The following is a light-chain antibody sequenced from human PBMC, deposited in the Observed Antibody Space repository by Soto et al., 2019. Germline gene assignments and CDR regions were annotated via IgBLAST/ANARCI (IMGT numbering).Light chain of an antibody. CDR3: QQYSSESS. CDR1: QSISSW. Sequence: DLQMTQSPSTLSASVGDRVTITCRASQSISSWLAWYQQKPGKAPKLLIYKASSLESGVPSRFSGSGSGTEFTLTISSLQPDDFATYYCQQYSSESSFGQGTKLEIK. V-gene: IGKV1-5*03. CDR2: KAS. J-gene: IGKJ2*01.